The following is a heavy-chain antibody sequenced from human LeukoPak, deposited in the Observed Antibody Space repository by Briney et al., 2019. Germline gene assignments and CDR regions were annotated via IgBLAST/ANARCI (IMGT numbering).Heavy chain of an antibody. J-gene: IGHJ4*02. V-gene: IGHV1-18*01. D-gene: IGHD5-12*01. CDR2: ISAYNGNT. CDR1: GYTFTSYG. CDR3: ARFLRGYSGYDYNDLDY. Sequence: ASVKVSCKASGYTFTSYGISWVRQAPGQGLEWMGWISAYNGNTNYAQKLQGRVTTTTDTSTSTAYMELRSLRSDDTAVYYCARFLRGYSGYDYNDLDYWGQGTLVTVSS.